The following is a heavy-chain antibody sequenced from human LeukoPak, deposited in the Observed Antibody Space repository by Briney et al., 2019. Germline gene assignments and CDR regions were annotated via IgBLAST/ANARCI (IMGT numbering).Heavy chain of an antibody. CDR3: ARGRVEVGATYYFDY. Sequence: SETLSLTCAVYGGSFSGYYWSWIRQPPGKGLEWIGEINHSGSTNYNPSLKSRVTTSVDTSKNQFSLKLSSVTAADTAVYYCARGRVEVGATYYFDYWGQGTLVTVSS. CDR2: INHSGST. V-gene: IGHV4-34*01. J-gene: IGHJ4*02. D-gene: IGHD1-26*01. CDR1: GGSFSGYY.